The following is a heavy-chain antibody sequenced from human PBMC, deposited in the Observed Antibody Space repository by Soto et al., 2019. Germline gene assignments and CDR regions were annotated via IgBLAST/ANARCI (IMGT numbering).Heavy chain of an antibody. V-gene: IGHV3-48*02. Sequence: EVQLVESGGGLVQPGGSLRLSCAASGFTFSSYSMNWVRQAPGKGLEWVSYISSRSSTIYYADSVKGRFTISRDNAKNSLDLKMNSLRDEDTAVYYCARGSGAMIVGGEYFYSWGHRTLVTVSS. CDR3: ARGSGAMIVGGEYFYS. CDR1: GFTFSSYS. CDR2: ISSRSSTI. J-gene: IGHJ5*01. D-gene: IGHD3-22*01.